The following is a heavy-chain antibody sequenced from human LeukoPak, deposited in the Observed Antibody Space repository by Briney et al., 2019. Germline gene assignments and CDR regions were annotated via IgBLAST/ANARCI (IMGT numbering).Heavy chain of an antibody. D-gene: IGHD6-13*01. J-gene: IGHJ4*02. CDR3: ARSIAAWHYFDY. CDR1: GGSISSSSYY. Sequence: ASETLSLTCTVSGGSISSSSYYWGWIRQPPGKGLEWIGSIYYSGSTYYNPSLKSRVTISVDTSKNQFSLKLSSVTAADTAVYYCARSIAAWHYFDYWGQGTLVTVSS. V-gene: IGHV4-39*07. CDR2: IYYSGST.